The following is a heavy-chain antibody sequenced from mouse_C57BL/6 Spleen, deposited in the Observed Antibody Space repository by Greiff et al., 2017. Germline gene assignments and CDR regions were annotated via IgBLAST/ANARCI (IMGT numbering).Heavy chain of an antibody. CDR3: ARSNSGTYGYYDV. CDR2: IHPNSGST. CDR1: GYTFTSYW. D-gene: IGHD4-1*01. V-gene: IGHV1-64*01. J-gene: IGHJ1*03. Sequence: QVQLQQPGAELVKPGASVKLSCKASGYTFTSYWMHWVKQRPGQGLEWIGMIHPNSGSTNYNEKFKSKATLTVDKSSSTAYMQLSSLTSEDSAVYYCARSNSGTYGYYDVRGTGTTVTVSA.